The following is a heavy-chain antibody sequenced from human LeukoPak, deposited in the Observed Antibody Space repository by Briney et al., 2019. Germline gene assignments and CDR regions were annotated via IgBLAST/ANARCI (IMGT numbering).Heavy chain of an antibody. CDR3: ASRRPDIVVVPAAKRSYYYYYMDV. V-gene: IGHV4-34*01. Sequence: SETLSLTCAVYGGSFSGYYWSWIRQPPGKGLEWIGEINHSGSTNYNPSLKSRVTISVDTSKNQFSLKLSSVTAADTAVYYCASRRPDIVVVPAAKRSYYYYYMDVWGKGTTVTASS. J-gene: IGHJ6*03. CDR2: INHSGST. CDR1: GGSFSGYY. D-gene: IGHD2-2*01.